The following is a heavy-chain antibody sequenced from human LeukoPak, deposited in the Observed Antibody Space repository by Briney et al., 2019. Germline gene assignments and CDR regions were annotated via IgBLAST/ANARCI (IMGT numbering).Heavy chain of an antibody. V-gene: IGHV3-23*01. CDR2: ISVSGGST. CDR3: AKGDYDILTGYYSLAEYFQH. Sequence: GGSLRLSCAASGFTFSSYALIWVRQAPGKGLDWVSTISVSGGSTYYGDSVKGRVTISRDNSKNTLNLQMNSLTAEDTAIYYCAKGDYDILTGYYSLAEYFQHWGQGTLVTVSS. CDR1: GFTFSSYA. J-gene: IGHJ1*01. D-gene: IGHD3-9*01.